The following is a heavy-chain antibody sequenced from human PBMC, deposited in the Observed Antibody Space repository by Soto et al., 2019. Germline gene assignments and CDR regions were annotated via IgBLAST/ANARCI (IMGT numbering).Heavy chain of an antibody. CDR1: GFTFSEYG. CDR2: TSYNGFHI. Sequence: GGSLRLSCGTSGFTFSEYGIHWVRQAPGKGLEWVAVTSYNGFHIYYADFVKGRFTISRDISKNMVFLQMNGLRPDDTGIYYCAKDKLSGASGLTPFDHWGQGTLVTVSS. J-gene: IGHJ4*02. CDR3: AKDKLSGASGLTPFDH. V-gene: IGHV3-30*18. D-gene: IGHD6-13*01.